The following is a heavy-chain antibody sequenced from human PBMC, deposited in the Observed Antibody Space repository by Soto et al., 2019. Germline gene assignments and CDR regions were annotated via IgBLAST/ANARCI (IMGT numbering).Heavy chain of an antibody. D-gene: IGHD2-15*01. CDR3: ARCYCTVGSCYTCLHFDL. J-gene: IGHJ2*01. CDR2: IGPYNGNT. Sequence: QAQLVQSGAEVKKPGASVKVSCQAGGYTFADYGISWVRQAPGQGLEWVGWIGPYNGNTNYAQNLQDRVTMTTDTSTNTAYMELRSLRSDDTALYYCARCYCTVGSCYTCLHFDLWGRGTLLTVSS. CDR1: GYTFADYG. V-gene: IGHV1-18*01.